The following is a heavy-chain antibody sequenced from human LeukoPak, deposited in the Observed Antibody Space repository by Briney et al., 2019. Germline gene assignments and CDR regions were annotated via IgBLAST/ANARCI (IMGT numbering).Heavy chain of an antibody. CDR3: ARYGSPIHYYYMDV. CDR1: GYTFTSYA. Sequence: ASVKVSCKASGYTFTSYAMNWVRQAPGQGLEWMGWINTNTGNPTYAQGFTGRFVFSLDTSVSTAYLQISSLKAEDTAAYYCARYGSPIHYYYMDVWGKGTTVTVSS. V-gene: IGHV7-4-1*02. D-gene: IGHD3-9*01. CDR2: INTNTGNP. J-gene: IGHJ6*03.